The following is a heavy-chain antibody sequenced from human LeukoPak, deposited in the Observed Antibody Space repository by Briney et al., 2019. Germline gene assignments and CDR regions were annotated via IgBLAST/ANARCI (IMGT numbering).Heavy chain of an antibody. Sequence: PSQTLSLTCTVSGGFISSGDYYWSWIRQSPGKGLEWIGEISHSGRTTYNPSLKSRVSISVDTSKNQFSLKVRSVTAADTAVYWCARGPHDYSSGWYTWGQGTLVTVSS. V-gene: IGHV4-30-4*01. CDR1: GGFISSGDYY. J-gene: IGHJ5*02. CDR2: ISHSGRT. CDR3: ARGPHDYSSGWYT. D-gene: IGHD6-19*01.